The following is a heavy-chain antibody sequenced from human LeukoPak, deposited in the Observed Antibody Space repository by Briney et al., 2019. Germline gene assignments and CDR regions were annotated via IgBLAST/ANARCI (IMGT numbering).Heavy chain of an antibody. CDR3: AREDDRTTGTTTGFDY. V-gene: IGHV4-39*02. Sequence: SETLSLTCTVSGGSISSSSYYWGWIRQPPGKGLEWIGSIYYSGSTYYNPSLKSRVTISVDTSKNQFSLKLSSVTAADTAVYYCAREDDRTTGTTTGFDYWGQGTLVTVSS. D-gene: IGHD1-1*01. CDR2: IYYSGST. J-gene: IGHJ4*02. CDR1: GGSISSSSYY.